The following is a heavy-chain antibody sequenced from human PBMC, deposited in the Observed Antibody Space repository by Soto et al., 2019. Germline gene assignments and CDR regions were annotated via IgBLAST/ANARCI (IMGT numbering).Heavy chain of an antibody. Sequence: SETLSLTCAVSGGSISSSNWCSWVRQPPGKGLEWIGEIYHSGSTNYNPSLKSRVTISVDKSKNQFSLKLSSVTAADTAVYYCARDRSLGIVGAPGYYGMDVWGQGTTVTVSS. J-gene: IGHJ6*02. CDR1: GGSISSSNW. CDR2: IYHSGST. CDR3: ARDRSLGIVGAPGYYGMDV. D-gene: IGHD1-26*01. V-gene: IGHV4-4*02.